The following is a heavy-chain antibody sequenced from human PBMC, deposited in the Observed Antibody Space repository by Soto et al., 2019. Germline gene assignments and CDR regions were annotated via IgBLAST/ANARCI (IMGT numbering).Heavy chain of an antibody. V-gene: IGHV1-18*01. J-gene: IGHJ3*02. CDR2: ISAYNGNT. CDR1: GYTFTSYG. CDR3: ARGVSDIVVVVAATQDAFDI. D-gene: IGHD2-15*01. Sequence: ASVKVSCKASGYTFTSYGISWVRQAPGQGLEWMGWISAYNGNTNYAQKLQGRVTMTTDTSTSTAYMELRSLRSDDTAVYYCARGVSDIVVVVAATQDAFDIWGQGTMVTVSS.